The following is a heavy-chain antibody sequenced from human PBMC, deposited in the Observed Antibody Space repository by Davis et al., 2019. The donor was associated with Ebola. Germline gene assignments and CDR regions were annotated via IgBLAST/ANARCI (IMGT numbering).Heavy chain of an antibody. CDR3: ARGLRWSTPGDY. CDR1: GYTFTSFY. V-gene: IGHV1-46*01. Sequence: AASVKVSCKASGYTFTSFYMNWVRQAPGQGLEWMGIINPSGGSTSYAQKFQGRVTMTRDTSTSTVYMELSSLRSEDTAFYYCARGLRWSTPGDYWGQGSLVTVSS. CDR2: INPSGGST. J-gene: IGHJ4*02. D-gene: IGHD4-23*01.